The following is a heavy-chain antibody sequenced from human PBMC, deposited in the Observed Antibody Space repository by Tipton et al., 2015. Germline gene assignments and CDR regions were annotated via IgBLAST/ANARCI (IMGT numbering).Heavy chain of an antibody. Sequence: TLSLTCTVSGGSISSSSYYWAWIRQPPGKGLEWIGSISHSGNTYYNPSLKSRVTISRDTSKNQFSLKLTSVTAADTAVYYCARRFSHSSSWTFDYWGQGTLVTVSS. V-gene: IGHV4-39*01. CDR3: ARRFSHSSSWTFDY. J-gene: IGHJ4*02. CDR1: GGSISSSSYY. D-gene: IGHD6-13*01. CDR2: ISHSGNT.